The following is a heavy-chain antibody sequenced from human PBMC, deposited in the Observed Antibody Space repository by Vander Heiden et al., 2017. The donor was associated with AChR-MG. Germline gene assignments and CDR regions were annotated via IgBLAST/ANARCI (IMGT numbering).Heavy chain of an antibody. Sequence: QVQLVQSGAEVKKPGASVKVSCKASGYTFTGYYMHWVRQAPGQGLEWMGWINPNSGGTNYAQKFQGRVTMTRDTSISTAYMELSRLRSDDTAVYYCAREQGIAVAGPATKDFDPWGQGTLVTVSS. CDR3: AREQGIAVAGPATKDFDP. V-gene: IGHV1-2*02. CDR1: GYTFTGYY. J-gene: IGHJ5*02. D-gene: IGHD6-19*01. CDR2: INPNSGGT.